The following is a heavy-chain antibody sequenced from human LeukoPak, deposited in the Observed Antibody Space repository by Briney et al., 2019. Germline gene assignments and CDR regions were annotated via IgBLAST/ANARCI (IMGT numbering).Heavy chain of an antibody. V-gene: IGHV1-18*01. CDR1: GYTFTSYG. CDR3: AGRNYDFWSGYLYGMDV. CDR2: ISAYNGNT. Sequence: ASVKVSCKASGYTFTSYGISWVRQAPGQGLEWMGWISAYNGNTNYAQKLQGRVTMTTDTSTSTAYMELRSLRSDDTAVYYCAGRNYDFWSGYLYGMDVWGQGTTVTVSS. D-gene: IGHD3-3*01. J-gene: IGHJ6*02.